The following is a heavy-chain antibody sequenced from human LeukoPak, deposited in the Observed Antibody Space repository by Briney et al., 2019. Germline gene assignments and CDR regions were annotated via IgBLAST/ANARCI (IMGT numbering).Heavy chain of an antibody. CDR2: INPSGGST. CDR3: ARALPHRRLMDTTMEQHWFDP. J-gene: IGHJ5*02. D-gene: IGHD5-18*01. Sequence: ASVKVSYKASGYTFTGYYMHWVRQAPGQGLEWMGLINPSGGSTRYAQKFQGRVTMTRDMSTSTVYMELSSLRSEDTAVYYCARALPHRRLMDTTMEQHWFDPWGQGTLVTVSS. CDR1: GYTFTGYY. V-gene: IGHV1-46*01.